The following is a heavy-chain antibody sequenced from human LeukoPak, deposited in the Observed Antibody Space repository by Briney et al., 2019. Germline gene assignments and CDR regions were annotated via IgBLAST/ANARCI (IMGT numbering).Heavy chain of an antibody. J-gene: IGHJ6*03. Sequence: ASVKVSCKTSGYTFTNYGISWVRQAPGQGLEWMGWISAYNDNTNYAQRLEDRVTMTTDTSTSTAYMELRSLRSDDTAIYYCARDHRKYTNPPDYYYMDVWGKGTTITVSS. V-gene: IGHV1-18*01. CDR1: GYTFTNYG. CDR2: ISAYNDNT. D-gene: IGHD1-14*01. CDR3: ARDHRKYTNPPDYYYMDV.